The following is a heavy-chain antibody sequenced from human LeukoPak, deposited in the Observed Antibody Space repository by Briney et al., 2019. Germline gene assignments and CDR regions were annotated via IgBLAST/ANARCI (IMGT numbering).Heavy chain of an antibody. CDR2: IKEDGSEK. V-gene: IGHV3-7*01. CDR3: ARAPSEIGGYYPEYFRH. J-gene: IGHJ1*01. Sequence: GGSLRLSCAASGFTFSRYWMNWVRQAPGKGLEWVASIKEDGSEKSYVDSVKGRFTISRDNAKNTLSLQMNSLRPEDTGVYYCARAPSEIGGYYPEYFRHWGQGTLVTVSS. D-gene: IGHD3-3*01. CDR1: GFTFSRYW.